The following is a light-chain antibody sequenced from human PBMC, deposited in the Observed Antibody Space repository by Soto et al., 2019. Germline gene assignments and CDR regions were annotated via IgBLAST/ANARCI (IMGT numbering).Light chain of an antibody. V-gene: IGLV2-14*01. CDR3: SAYTSRSTLV. J-gene: IGLJ3*02. CDR1: MRDVGAYNL. CDR2: EVL. Sequence: QSALTQPASVSGSTGQSITISCSGTMRDVGAYNLVSWYQQHPGTSPKLIIYEVLNRPSGISSRFSGSRSGNTASLTISGLQPEDEGDYYCSAYTSRSTLVFGGGTKLTVL.